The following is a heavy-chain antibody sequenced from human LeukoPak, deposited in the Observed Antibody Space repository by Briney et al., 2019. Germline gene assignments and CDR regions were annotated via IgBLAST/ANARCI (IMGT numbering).Heavy chain of an antibody. CDR1: GGSISSYY. J-gene: IGHJ4*02. CDR3: AGIRISVFDY. V-gene: IGHV4-59*08. CDR2: IYYSGNT. Sequence: SDTLSLTCTVSGGSISSYYWSWIRQPPGKGLEWVGYIYYSGNTNYNPYLQSRVTISVDTPNNHFPLKLSSVTAADKAVYYCAGIRISVFDYWGQGTLVTVSS. D-gene: IGHD3-10*01.